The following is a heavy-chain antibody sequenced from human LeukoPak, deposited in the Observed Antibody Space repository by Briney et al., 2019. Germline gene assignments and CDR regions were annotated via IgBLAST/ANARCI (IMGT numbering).Heavy chain of an antibody. CDR1: EGSISAYY. CDR2: IYTSGST. V-gene: IGHV4-4*07. CDR3: ARRSLSASSTAFDI. D-gene: IGHD6-6*01. J-gene: IGHJ3*02. Sequence: SETLSLTCTVSEGSISAYYWSWIRQPAGKGLEWIGRIYTSGSTNYNPSLKSRVTMSVDTSKNQFSLKLTSVTAADTAVYYCARRSLSASSTAFDIWGQGTMVTVSS.